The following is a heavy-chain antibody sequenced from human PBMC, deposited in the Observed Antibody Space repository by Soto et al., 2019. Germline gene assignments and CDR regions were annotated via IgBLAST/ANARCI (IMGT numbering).Heavy chain of an antibody. D-gene: IGHD2-15*01. V-gene: IGHV3-23*01. CDR1: GFTFSSYA. CDR3: VNRAGYWSGGSCYLRMWFDY. J-gene: IGHJ4*02. CDR2: ITDSGGST. Sequence: EVQLLESGGDLIQPGGSLRLSCAASGFTFSSYAMSWVRQAPGKGLEWVSTITDSGGSTYYADSVQGRFTISRDNSKNTPNMKMNRLRADETAVDYCVNRAGYWSGGSCYLRMWFDYWGQGTLVTVSS.